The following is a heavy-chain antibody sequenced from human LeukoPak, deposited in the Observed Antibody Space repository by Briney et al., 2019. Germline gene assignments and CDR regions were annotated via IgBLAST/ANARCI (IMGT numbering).Heavy chain of an antibody. Sequence: SEPLSLTCTLSGDSLCRYYGSWMPDPPGGGLEWIGYIYYSGSTNCNPSLKSRVTISVDPSKTQFSLTLSSVTAADTAVYYCTRETAENFDYWGQGTLVTVSS. J-gene: IGHJ4*02. V-gene: IGHV4-59*13. CDR3: TRETAENFDY. CDR2: IYYSGST. CDR1: GDSLCRYY.